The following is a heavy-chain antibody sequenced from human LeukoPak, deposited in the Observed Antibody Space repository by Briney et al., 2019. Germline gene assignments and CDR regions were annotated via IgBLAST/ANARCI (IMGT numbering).Heavy chain of an antibody. CDR2: ILYDGSNT. V-gene: IGHV3-30*03. CDR1: GFTFSDYG. D-gene: IGHD6-13*01. CDR3: ARGAHRIATASKIDS. Sequence: GRSLRLSCVGSGFTFSDYGMHWVRQAPGKGLEWVALILYDGSNTYYGDSVKGRFTISRDNSKNTLYLQMNSLRAEDTAVFFCARGAHRIATASKIDSWGQGTLVTVSS. J-gene: IGHJ4*02.